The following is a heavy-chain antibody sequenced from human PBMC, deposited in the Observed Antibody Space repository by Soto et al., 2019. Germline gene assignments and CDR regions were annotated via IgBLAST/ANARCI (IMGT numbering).Heavy chain of an antibody. V-gene: IGHV5-10-1*01. D-gene: IGHD5-12*01. CDR3: ARYGNGYNAFDY. J-gene: IGHJ4*02. CDR1: GYSFTSYL. CDR2: IDPSDSYT. Sequence: GESLKISFKGSGYSFTSYLISWVRQMPVKGLEWMGRIDPSDSYTNYSPSFQGHVTISADKSISTAYLQWSSLKASDTAMYYCARYGNGYNAFDYFGQLTLVTVCS.